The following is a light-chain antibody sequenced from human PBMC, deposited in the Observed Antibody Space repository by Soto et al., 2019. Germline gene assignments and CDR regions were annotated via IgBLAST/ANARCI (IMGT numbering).Light chain of an antibody. J-gene: IGLJ1*01. Sequence: QSVLTQPASVSGSPGQSITISCTGTSSDVGGYNYVSWYQQHPGKAPKLMIYDVSNRPSGVSNRFSGSKSGNTASLTISGLQAEDEADYYCRSYTGTTPSVFGIGTNVTVL. CDR3: RSYTGTTPSV. V-gene: IGLV2-14*01. CDR1: SSDVGGYNY. CDR2: DVS.